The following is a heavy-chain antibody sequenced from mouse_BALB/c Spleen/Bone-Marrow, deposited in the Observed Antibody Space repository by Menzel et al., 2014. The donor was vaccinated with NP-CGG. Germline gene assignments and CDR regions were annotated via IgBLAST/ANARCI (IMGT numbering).Heavy chain of an antibody. CDR3: ASYYRYDGAY. CDR2: IWAGGST. D-gene: IGHD2-14*01. V-gene: IGHV2-9*02. CDR1: GFSLTNYG. J-gene: IGHJ3*01. Sequence: VHLVESGPGLVAPSQSLSITCTVSGFSLTNYGVHWVRQPPGKGLERLGVIWAGGSTNYNSALMSRLTISKDNSKSQVFLKMSSLQTDDTAMYDCASYYRYDGAYWGQGTLVTVSA.